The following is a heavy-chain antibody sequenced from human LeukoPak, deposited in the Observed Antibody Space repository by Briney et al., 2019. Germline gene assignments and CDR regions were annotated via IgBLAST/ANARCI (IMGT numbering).Heavy chain of an antibody. D-gene: IGHD6-19*01. Sequence: PGGSLRLSCAASGFTFSSYSMNWVRQAPGKGLEWVSSISSSSSYIYYADSVKGRFTISRDNAKNSLYLQMNSLRAEDTAVYYCARLHLVSSGWYPMADSWGQGTLVTVSS. CDR3: ARLHLVSSGWYPMADS. CDR1: GFTFSSYS. J-gene: IGHJ4*02. V-gene: IGHV3-21*01. CDR2: ISSSSSYI.